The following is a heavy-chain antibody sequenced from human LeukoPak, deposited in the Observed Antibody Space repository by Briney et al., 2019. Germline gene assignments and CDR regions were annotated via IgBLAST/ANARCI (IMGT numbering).Heavy chain of an antibody. CDR3: ARAFRRVVVPAAIGLWFDP. D-gene: IGHD2-2*01. CDR2: IYYSGST. V-gene: IGHV4-59*01. J-gene: IGHJ5*02. CDR1: GGSISSYY. Sequence: SETLSLTCTVSGGSISSYYWSWIRQPPGKGLEWIGYIYYSGSTNYNPSLKSRVTISVDTSKNQFSLKLSSVTAADTAVYYCARAFRRVVVPAAIGLWFDPRGQGTLVTVSS.